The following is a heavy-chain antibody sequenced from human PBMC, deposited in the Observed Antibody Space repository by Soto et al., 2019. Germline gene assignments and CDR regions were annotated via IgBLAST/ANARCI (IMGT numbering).Heavy chain of an antibody. CDR1: GFTFSSYG. CDR2: ISYDGSNK. D-gene: IGHD6-19*01. J-gene: IGHJ4*02. Sequence: VQLVESGGGVVQPGRSLRLSCAASGFTFSSYGMHWVRQAPGKGLEWVAVISYDGSNKYYADSVKGRFTISRDNSKNTLYLQLNSLRAEDTAVYYCAKDGYSSGWLYYFDYWGQGTLVTVSS. V-gene: IGHV3-30*18. CDR3: AKDGYSSGWLYYFDY.